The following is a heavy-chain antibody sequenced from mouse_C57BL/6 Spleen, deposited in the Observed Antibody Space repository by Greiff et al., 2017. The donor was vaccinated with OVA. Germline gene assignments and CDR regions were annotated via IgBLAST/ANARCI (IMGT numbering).Heavy chain of an antibody. V-gene: IGHV1-80*01. J-gene: IGHJ1*03. D-gene: IGHD2-1*01. Sequence: VKLMKSGAELVKPGASVKISCKASGYAFSSYWMNWVKQRPGKGLEWIGQIYPGDGDTNYNGKFKGKATLTADKSSSTAYMQLSSLTSEDSAVYFCARKAGNSYWYFDVWGTGTTVTVSS. CDR2: IYPGDGDT. CDR3: ARKAGNSYWYFDV. CDR1: GYAFSSYW.